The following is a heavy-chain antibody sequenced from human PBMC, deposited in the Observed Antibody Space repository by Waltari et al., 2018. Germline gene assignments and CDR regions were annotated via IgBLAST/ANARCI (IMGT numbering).Heavy chain of an antibody. Sequence: QVQLVQSGAEVKKPGSSVKVSCKASGGTFSSYAISWVRQAPGQGLEWMGGIIPIFGTANYAQKFQGRVTMTADESTSTAYMELSSLRSEDTAVYYCARAPLYDFWSGYPSRRRWFDPWGQGTLVTVSS. CDR2: IIPIFGTA. J-gene: IGHJ5*02. CDR1: GGTFSSYA. D-gene: IGHD3-3*01. CDR3: ARAPLYDFWSGYPSRRRWFDP. V-gene: IGHV1-69*12.